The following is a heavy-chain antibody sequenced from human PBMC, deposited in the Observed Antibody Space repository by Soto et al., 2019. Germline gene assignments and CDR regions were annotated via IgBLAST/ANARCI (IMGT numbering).Heavy chain of an antibody. Sequence: QVQLVESGGGVVQPGRSLRLSCAASGFTFSHYAMHWVRQAPGKGLEWVALMSYDGSNEYYADSVKGRFTISRDNSKNTLYLQMNSLRAEDTAVYYCAKDGSHNFDYXGHGPX. V-gene: IGHV3-30*18. J-gene: IGHJ4*01. D-gene: IGHD1-26*01. CDR2: MSYDGSNE. CDR1: GFTFSHYA. CDR3: AKDGSHNFDY.